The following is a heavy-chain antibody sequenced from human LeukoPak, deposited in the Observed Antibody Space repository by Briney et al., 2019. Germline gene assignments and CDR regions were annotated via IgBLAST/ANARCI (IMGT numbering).Heavy chain of an antibody. J-gene: IGHJ4*02. CDR3: ARYSKGVMP. CDR1: GFTFSNYA. V-gene: IGHV3-66*02. CDR2: IYSGGST. Sequence: GGSLRLSCAASGFTFSNYAMSWVRQAPGKGLEWVSVIYSGGSTYYVDSVKGRFTISRDNSRNTLYLQMNGLRVEDTAVYYCARYSKGVMPWGQGTLVTVSS. D-gene: IGHD3-16*01.